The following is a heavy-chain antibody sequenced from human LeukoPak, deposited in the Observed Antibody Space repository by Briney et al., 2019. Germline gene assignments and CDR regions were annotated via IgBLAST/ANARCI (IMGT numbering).Heavy chain of an antibody. CDR1: GDSISRGGYY. CDR3: ARARSSWWVDY. V-gene: IGHV4-31*03. D-gene: IGHD6-13*01. J-gene: IGHJ4*02. Sequence: SETLSLICTVSGDSISRGGYYWSWIRQHPGKGLEWIGYIYYSGSTNYNPSLKSRVSISLDTSKNQFSLKLSSVTAADTAVYFCARARSSWWVDYWGQGTLVTVSS. CDR2: IYYSGST.